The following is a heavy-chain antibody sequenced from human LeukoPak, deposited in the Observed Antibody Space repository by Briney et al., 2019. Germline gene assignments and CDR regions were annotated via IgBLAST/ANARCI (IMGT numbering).Heavy chain of an antibody. J-gene: IGHJ4*02. CDR2: ITGGGDTT. D-gene: IGHD2-15*01. CDR1: GFTFSSYA. Sequence: GGSLRLSCAASGFTFSSYAMTWVRQAPGKGLEWASSITGGGDTTYYADSVRGRFTISRDNSKNTLSVQMNSLRAEDTAVYYCAKQRSEVVVAATNYWGQGTLVTVSS. CDR3: AKQRSEVVVAATNY. V-gene: IGHV3-23*01.